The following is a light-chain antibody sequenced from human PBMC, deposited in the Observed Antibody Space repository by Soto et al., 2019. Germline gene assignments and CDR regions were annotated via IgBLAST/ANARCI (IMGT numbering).Light chain of an antibody. J-gene: IGKJ1*01. CDR2: DAS. CDR3: QQYNNWPRT. Sequence: EIVLTQSPGTLSLSPGERATLSCRASQSVSSYLAWYQQKGGQAPRLLIYDASNRATGIPARFSGSGSGTDFTLTISRLEPEDFAVYYCQQYNNWPRTFGQGTKVEIK. CDR1: QSVSSY. V-gene: IGKV3-11*01.